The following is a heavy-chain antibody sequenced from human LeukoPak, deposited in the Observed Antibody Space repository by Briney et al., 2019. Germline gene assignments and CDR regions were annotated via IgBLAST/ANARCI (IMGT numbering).Heavy chain of an antibody. J-gene: IGHJ3*02. D-gene: IGHD3-10*01. CDR3: ARNQAGAFDI. V-gene: IGHV3-74*01. Sequence: GSLRLSCAASGFTFNIYWMHWVRQAPGTELVWVSRIDSNGSGTSYADSVKARFTISRDTAKNTLYLQMNSLRAEDTAVYYCARNQAGAFDIWGQGTMVTVSS. CDR1: GFTFNIYW. CDR2: IDSNGSGT.